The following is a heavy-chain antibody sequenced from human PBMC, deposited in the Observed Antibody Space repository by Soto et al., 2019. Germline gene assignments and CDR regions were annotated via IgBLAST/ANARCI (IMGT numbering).Heavy chain of an antibody. D-gene: IGHD5-12*01. V-gene: IGHV3-7*05. J-gene: IGHJ4*02. CDR2: IKQDGSEK. CDR3: VRGGYRLDY. Sequence: EVQLVESGGGLVQPGGSLRLSCAASGFTFSSYWMSWVRQAPGKGLEWVANIKQDGSEKYYVDSVKGRFTISRDNAKNSLYLQMNSPRADDTGVYSCVRGGYRLDYCGQGTLVSVSS. CDR1: GFTFSSYW.